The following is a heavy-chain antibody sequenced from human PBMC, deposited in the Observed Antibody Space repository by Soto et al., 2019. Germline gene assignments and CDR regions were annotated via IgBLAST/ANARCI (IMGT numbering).Heavy chain of an antibody. D-gene: IGHD6-19*01. CDR1: GGSVTSGSYY. V-gene: IGHV4-61*01. CDR2: IYNSGST. Sequence: QVQLQESGPGLVKPSETLSLTCTVSGGSVTSGSYYWSWIRQPPGKGLEWIGYIYNSGSTNYNPPLKSRVTRSIDTSKRQISLELSSVTAADTAVYYCARDQGIAVAVFDYWGQGTVVTVSS. J-gene: IGHJ4*02. CDR3: ARDQGIAVAVFDY.